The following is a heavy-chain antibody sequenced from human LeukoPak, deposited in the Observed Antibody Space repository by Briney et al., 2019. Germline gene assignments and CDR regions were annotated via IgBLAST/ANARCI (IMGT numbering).Heavy chain of an antibody. J-gene: IGHJ6*03. D-gene: IGHD3-3*01. CDR1: GYTFTDYY. Sequence: ASVKVSCKVSGYTFTDYYMHWVQQAPGKGLEWMGLVDPEDGETIYAEKFQGRVTITTDESTSTAYMELSSLRSEDTAVYYCARGIYFWSGPQLNYYMDVWGKGTTVTVSS. CDR3: ARGIYFWSGPQLNYYMDV. V-gene: IGHV1-69-2*01. CDR2: VDPEDGET.